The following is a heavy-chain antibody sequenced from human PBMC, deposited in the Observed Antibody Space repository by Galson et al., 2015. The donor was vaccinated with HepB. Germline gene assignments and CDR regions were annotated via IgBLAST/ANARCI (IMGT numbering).Heavy chain of an antibody. J-gene: IGHJ3*02. CDR1: GYSFKSYA. CDR3: ARDTPIITTAFDI. V-gene: IGHV7-4-1*02. Sequence: SVKVSCKASGYSFKSYAVNWVRQAPGQGLEWMGWINPNTGNPSYAQGFTGRFVFSSDTSVSTAYLQISNLKAEDTAVYYCARDTPIITTAFDIWGQGTMVTVSS. D-gene: IGHD3-3*01. CDR2: INPNTGNP.